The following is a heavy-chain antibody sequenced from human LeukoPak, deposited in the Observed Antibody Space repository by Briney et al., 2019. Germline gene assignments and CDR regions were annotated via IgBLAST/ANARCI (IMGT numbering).Heavy chain of an antibody. CDR1: GYTFTSYY. CDR3: ARGPRAYCGGDCSNAFDI. V-gene: IGHV1-46*01. J-gene: IGHJ3*02. Sequence: ASVKVSCKASGYTFTSYYMHWVRQAPGQGLEWMGIINPSGGSATYAQKFQGRGTITADETTSTPYMELSSLRSEDTAVYYCARGPRAYCGGDCSNAFDIWGQGTMVTVSS. D-gene: IGHD2-21*01. CDR2: INPSGGSA.